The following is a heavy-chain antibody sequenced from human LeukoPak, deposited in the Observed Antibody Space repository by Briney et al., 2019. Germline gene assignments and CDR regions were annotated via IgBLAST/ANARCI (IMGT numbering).Heavy chain of an antibody. CDR2: IGSVTTYI. Sequence: GGSLRLSCAAAGFTFSDYTMNWVRQAPGKGLEWVSSIGSVTTYIYYADTVKGRFTISRDNAKNSLSLQMNSLRAEDTAVYYCARAIAVAGPYYFDYWGQGTLVTVSS. CDR3: ARAIAVAGPYYFDY. V-gene: IGHV3-21*01. CDR1: GFTFSDYT. J-gene: IGHJ4*02. D-gene: IGHD6-19*01.